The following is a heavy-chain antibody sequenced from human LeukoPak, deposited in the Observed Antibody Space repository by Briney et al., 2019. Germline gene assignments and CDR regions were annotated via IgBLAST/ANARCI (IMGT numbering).Heavy chain of an antibody. D-gene: IGHD6-19*01. CDR2: IKSKTDGGTT. Sequence: GGSLRLSCAASGFTFSNAWMSWVRQAPGKGLEWVGRIKSKTDGGTTDYAAPVKGRFTISRDDSKNTLYLQMNSLKTEDTAVHYCTTDRDSSGWSVDYWGQGTLVTVSS. J-gene: IGHJ4*02. CDR1: GFTFSNAW. CDR3: TTDRDSSGWSVDY. V-gene: IGHV3-15*01.